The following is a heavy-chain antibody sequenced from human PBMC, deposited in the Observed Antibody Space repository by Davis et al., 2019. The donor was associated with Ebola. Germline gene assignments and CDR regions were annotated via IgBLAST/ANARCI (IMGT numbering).Heavy chain of an antibody. D-gene: IGHD3-3*01. CDR3: ARKSTYYDFWSGYYTVYYGMEV. CDR2: IRSEATSQ. J-gene: IGHJ6*01. V-gene: IGHV3-30*02. Sequence: GESLKISCEASGFTFSRYGMHWVRQAPGKGPEWVAFIRSEATSQDYGKSVQGRFTISRDNAKNSLYLQMNSLRAEDTAVYYCARKSTYYDFWSGYYTVYYGMEVWGQGTTITVSS. CDR1: GFTFSRYG.